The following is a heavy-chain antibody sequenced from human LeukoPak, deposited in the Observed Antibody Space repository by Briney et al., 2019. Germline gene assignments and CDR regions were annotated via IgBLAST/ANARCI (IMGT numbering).Heavy chain of an antibody. CDR2: ITGSGDST. D-gene: IGHD2/OR15-2a*01. Sequence: GGSLRLSCAASGFTFTTYAMTWVRQALGKGLEWVSSITGSGDSTYYADSVKGRFTIPRDNSKNTLYRQMNSRRADDTAVYYCAKKNPSTDWGQGTLVTVSS. J-gene: IGHJ4*02. V-gene: IGHV3-23*01. CDR3: AKKNPSTD. CDR1: GFTFTTYA.